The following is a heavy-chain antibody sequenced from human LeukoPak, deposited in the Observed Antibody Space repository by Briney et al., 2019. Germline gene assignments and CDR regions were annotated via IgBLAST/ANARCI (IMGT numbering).Heavy chain of an antibody. V-gene: IGHV3-48*01. CDR3: RRITISGLGYYMDV. CDR1: GFSFSTYS. Sequence: GGSLRLSCAASGFSFSTYSMNWVRQAPGKGLEWISYISNSGHTTYYADSVKGRFTISRGNAWNSLYLQMNSLRGEDTAVYGARRITISGLGYYMDVWGKGTTVIVTS. J-gene: IGHJ6*04. D-gene: IGHD3-3*01. CDR2: ISNSGHTT.